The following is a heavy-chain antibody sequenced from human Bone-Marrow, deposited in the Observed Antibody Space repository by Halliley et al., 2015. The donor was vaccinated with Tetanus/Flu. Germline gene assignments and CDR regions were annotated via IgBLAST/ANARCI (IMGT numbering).Heavy chain of an antibody. V-gene: IGHV3-7*03. Sequence: SLRLSCTASGFTFSSYWMTWVRQAPGKGLEWVANIKEDGSQKFYVNSSKGRFTISRDNAENSLYLQMNSLRAEDTAVYFCARDRDIWTYYRKNNVPFPRVVYGMDLWGQGPAVTVSS. J-gene: IGHJ6*02. D-gene: IGHD3-9*01. CDR2: IKEDGSQK. CDR3: ARDRDIWTYYRKNNVPFPRVVYGMDL. CDR1: GFTFSSYW.